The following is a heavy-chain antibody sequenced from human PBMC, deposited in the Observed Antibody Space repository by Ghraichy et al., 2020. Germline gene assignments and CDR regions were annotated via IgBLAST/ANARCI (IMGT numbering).Heavy chain of an antibody. CDR2: ISAYNGNT. CDR3: ARDSGYSYVYYYYGMDV. D-gene: IGHD5-18*01. J-gene: IGHJ6*02. V-gene: IGHV1-18*01. CDR1: GYTFTSYG. Sequence: ASVKVSCKASGYTFTSYGISWVRQAPGQGLEWMGWISAYNGNTNYAQKLQGRVTMTTDTSTSTAYMELRSLRSDDTVVYYCARDSGYSYVYYYYGMDVWGQGTTVTVSS.